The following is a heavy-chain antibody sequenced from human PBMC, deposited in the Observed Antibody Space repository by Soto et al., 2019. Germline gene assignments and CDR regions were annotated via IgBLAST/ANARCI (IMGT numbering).Heavy chain of an antibody. CDR1: GGTFSSYT. CDR2: IIPILGIA. V-gene: IGHV1-69*04. Sequence: EASVKVSCKASGGTFSSYTISWVRQAPGQGLEWMGRIIPILGIANYAQKFQGRVTITADKSTSTAYMELSSLRSEDTAVYYCARDTHSIAVAPFDYWGQGTLVTVSS. J-gene: IGHJ4*02. CDR3: ARDTHSIAVAPFDY. D-gene: IGHD6-19*01.